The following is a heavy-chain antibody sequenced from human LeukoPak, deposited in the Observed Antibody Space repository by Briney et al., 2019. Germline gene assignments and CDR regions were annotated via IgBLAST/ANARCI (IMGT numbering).Heavy chain of an antibody. Sequence: PGGSLRLSCAASRFTVSSNYMSWIRQPPGKGLEWIGSIYYSGSTYYNPSLKSRVTISVGTSKNQFSLKLSSVTAADTAVYYCARGGGYSYGRNPANFDYWGQGTLVTVSS. CDR2: IYYSGST. V-gene: IGHV4-39*01. CDR3: ARGGGYSYGRNPANFDY. CDR1: RFTVSSNY. D-gene: IGHD5-18*01. J-gene: IGHJ4*02.